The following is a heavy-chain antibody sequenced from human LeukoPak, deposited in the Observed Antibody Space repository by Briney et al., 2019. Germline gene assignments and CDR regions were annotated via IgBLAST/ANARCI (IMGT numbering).Heavy chain of an antibody. Sequence: ASVKVSCKASGYSFNVYYIHWVRQAPGQGLEWMGWIKPKSDNTNYGPNFQGRVTMTRDTSISTAYMELSGLRSDDTAVYYCARVDEGGHFSYYGMDAWGQGTTVTVSS. V-gene: IGHV1-2*02. CDR3: ARVDEGGHFSYYGMDA. J-gene: IGHJ6*02. CDR1: GYSFNVYY. D-gene: IGHD3-16*01. CDR2: IKPKSDNT.